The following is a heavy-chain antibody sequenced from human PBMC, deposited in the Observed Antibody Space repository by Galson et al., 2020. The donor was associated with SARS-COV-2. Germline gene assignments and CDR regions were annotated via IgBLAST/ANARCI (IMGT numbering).Heavy chain of an antibody. J-gene: IGHJ4*02. V-gene: IGHV4-39*01. CDR3: ARRGDTVAWFY. CDR2: VLSTRTT. CDR1: GGSIKSRSYY. Sequence: SETLSLTCSVTGGSIKSRSYYWGWIRQPPGKGLEWIASVLSTRTTAYNPSLNSRVTISVDTSKNQLSLRVTSVTAADAAVYYCARRGDTVAWFYWGQGALVTVSS. D-gene: IGHD3-3*01.